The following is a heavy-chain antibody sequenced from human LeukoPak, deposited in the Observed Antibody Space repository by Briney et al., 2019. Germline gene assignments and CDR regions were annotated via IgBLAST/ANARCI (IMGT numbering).Heavy chain of an antibody. CDR1: GGTFSSYA. D-gene: IGHD6-13*01. V-gene: IGHV1-69*04. CDR2: IIPIFGIA. J-gene: IGHJ5*02. Sequence: SVKVSCKASGGTFSSYAISWVRQAPGRGLERMGRIIPIFGIANYAQKFQGRVTITADKSTSTAYMELSSLRSEDTAVYYCARDNSSPLGWFDPRGQGTLVTVSS. CDR3: ARDNSSPLGWFDP.